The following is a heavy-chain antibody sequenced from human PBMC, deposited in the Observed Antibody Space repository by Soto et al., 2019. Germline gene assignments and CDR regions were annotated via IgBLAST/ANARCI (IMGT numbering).Heavy chain of an antibody. CDR3: ARKHGGGNWFDP. D-gene: IGHD3-16*01. CDR2: IRSKTDGGTA. V-gene: IGHV3-15*07. Sequence: PGGSLRLSCAASGFTFSNAWMNWVRQAPGKGLEWVGRIRSKTDGGTADYAGPVQGRFTISRDDSKNTLHLQINSLKSEDTALYACARKHGGGNWFDPRGQVNPFTVCS. J-gene: IGHJ5*02. CDR1: GFTFSNAW.